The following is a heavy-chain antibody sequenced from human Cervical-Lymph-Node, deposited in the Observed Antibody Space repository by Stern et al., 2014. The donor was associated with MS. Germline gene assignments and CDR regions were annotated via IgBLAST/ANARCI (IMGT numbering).Heavy chain of an antibody. CDR2: SIPIFATS. J-gene: IGHJ6*02. V-gene: IGHV1-69*01. CDR1: GVTFSSNA. Sequence: QVQLVQSGAEVKKPGSSVRVSCKASGVTFSSNAITWVRQTPGQGLEWMAGSIPIFATSNYAQKFQGRVTIAADESTNIAYMELSSLRSEDTAVYYCARRRCSGINCFYGMDVWGQGTTVTVSS. CDR3: ARRRCSGINCFYGMDV. D-gene: IGHD2-15*01.